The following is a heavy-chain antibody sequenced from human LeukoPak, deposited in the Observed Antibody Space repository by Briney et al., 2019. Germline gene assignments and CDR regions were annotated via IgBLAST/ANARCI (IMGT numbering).Heavy chain of an antibody. CDR2: IYYSGST. Sequence: PSETLSLTCTVSGGSISSYYWSWIRQPPGKGLEWIGHIYYSGSTNYNPSLKSRVTISVDTSKNQFSLKLSSVTAADTAVYYCARAGRRGYSGYDYYFDYWGQGTLVTVSS. V-gene: IGHV4-59*01. CDR1: GGSISSYY. D-gene: IGHD5-12*01. CDR3: ARAGRRGYSGYDYYFDY. J-gene: IGHJ4*02.